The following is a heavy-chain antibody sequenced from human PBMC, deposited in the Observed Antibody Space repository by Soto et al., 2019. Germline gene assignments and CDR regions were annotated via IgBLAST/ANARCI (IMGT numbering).Heavy chain of an antibody. J-gene: IGHJ5*02. CDR2: ISGSGGST. Sequence: GGSLRLSCAASGFTFCSYAVSWVRQAPGKGLEWVSAISGSGGSTYYADSVKGRFTISRDNSKNTLYLQMNSLRAEDTAVYYCAKDRKLLWFGEAPGFDPWGQGTLVTVSS. CDR3: AKDRKLLWFGEAPGFDP. CDR1: GFTFCSYA. D-gene: IGHD3-10*01. V-gene: IGHV3-23*01.